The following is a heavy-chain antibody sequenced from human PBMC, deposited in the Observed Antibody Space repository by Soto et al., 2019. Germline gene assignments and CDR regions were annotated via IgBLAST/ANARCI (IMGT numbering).Heavy chain of an antibody. V-gene: IGHV3-74*01. CDR2: ITSDGKSK. Sequence: PXVCLRLSGGASSFSFTNHWMHGVRQAPGKGLVRVSRITSDGKSKAYAESVKGRFAISRDNAKNPVYLQMTGLTVEDTAVYYCAPESADWPLNWFDPCGQRTLVTVSS. CDR1: SFSFTNHW. CDR3: APESADWPLNWFDP. J-gene: IGHJ5*02. D-gene: IGHD3-9*01.